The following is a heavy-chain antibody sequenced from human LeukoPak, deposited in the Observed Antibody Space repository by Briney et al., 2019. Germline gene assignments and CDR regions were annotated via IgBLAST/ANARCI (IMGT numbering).Heavy chain of an antibody. CDR1: GYTFTSYA. CDR2: INTNTGNP. D-gene: IGHD3-3*02. Sequence: RASVKVSCKASGYTFTSYAMNWERQAPGQGLEWMGWINTNTGNPPYAQGFTGRFVFSLDTSVSTAYLQISSLKAEDTAVYYCARDLPGQQRKPHFWYWGQGTLVTVSS. J-gene: IGHJ4*02. CDR3: ARDLPGQQRKPHFWY. V-gene: IGHV7-4-1*02.